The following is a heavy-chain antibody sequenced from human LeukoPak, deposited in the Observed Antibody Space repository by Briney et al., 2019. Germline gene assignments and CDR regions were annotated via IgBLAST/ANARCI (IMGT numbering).Heavy chain of an antibody. J-gene: IGHJ4*02. D-gene: IGHD6-19*01. CDR2: IFDTGST. CDR3: ARADSLYSSGWFR. V-gene: IGHV4-39*01. Sequence: SETLSLTCTVSGVSISTIPLYCGWIRQPPGKGLEWIGSIFDTGSTYATPSLKSRFTISVDTSRNQFSLKLTSATAADTAVYYCARADSLYSSGWFRWGQGTLVTVSS. CDR1: GVSISTIPLY.